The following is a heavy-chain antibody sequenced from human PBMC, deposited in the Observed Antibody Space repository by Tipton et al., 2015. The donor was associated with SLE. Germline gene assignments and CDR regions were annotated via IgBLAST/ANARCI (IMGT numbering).Heavy chain of an antibody. Sequence: GSLRLSCAASGFTFSDYGMHWVRQAPGKGLEWVAFIRYDGSDKDYTDSVKGRFTISRDNSKNTLYLQMNRLRVEDTAVYYCAGGTGAYFDHWDQGTLVTVSS. J-gene: IGHJ4*02. CDR1: GFTFSDYG. CDR2: IRYDGSDK. V-gene: IGHV3-30*02. CDR3: AGGTGAYFDH. D-gene: IGHD3-16*01.